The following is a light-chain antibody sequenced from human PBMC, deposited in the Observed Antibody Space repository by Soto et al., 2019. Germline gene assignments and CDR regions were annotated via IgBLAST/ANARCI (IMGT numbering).Light chain of an antibody. J-gene: IGLJ1*01. CDR3: ASWDDSLNGPV. CDR2: TNT. Sequence: QSVLTQPPSASGTPGQRVTISCSGSSSNVGGNPVNWYQHVPTTAPKLLIYTNTQRPSGVPDRFSGSKSGTSASLAISGLKSEVEADYYGASWDDSLNGPVFGTGTKLTVL. CDR1: SSNVGGNP. V-gene: IGLV1-44*01.